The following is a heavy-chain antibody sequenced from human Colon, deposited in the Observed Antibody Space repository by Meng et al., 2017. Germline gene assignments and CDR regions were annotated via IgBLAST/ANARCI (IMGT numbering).Heavy chain of an antibody. CDR1: GLTFCRSG. J-gene: IGHJ4*02. CDR2: IGSDGSKQ. V-gene: IGHV3-30*02. Sequence: GGSLRLSCPTSGLTFCRSGMHWVRQAPGKGLEGVAFIGSDGSKQYYADSVKGRFTITRDNSKNTLYLQMNSLRDYDTAVYYCARHKGTYYLDYWGQGTLVTVSS. CDR3: ARHKGTYYLDY. D-gene: IGHD2-21*01.